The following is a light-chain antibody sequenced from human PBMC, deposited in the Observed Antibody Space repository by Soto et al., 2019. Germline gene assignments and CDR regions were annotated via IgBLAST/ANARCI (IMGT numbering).Light chain of an antibody. V-gene: IGLV2-8*01. Sequence: QSALTQPHSASGAPGQSVTISCTGTSSDVGGYNYVSWYQQHPGKAPKPMIYEVIKRPSGVPYRFSGSKSGNTASLTVSGLQAEDEAAYFCSSYAGSHNDVFGTGTTLTVL. CDR2: EVI. CDR1: SSDVGGYNY. CDR3: SSYAGSHNDV. J-gene: IGLJ1*01.